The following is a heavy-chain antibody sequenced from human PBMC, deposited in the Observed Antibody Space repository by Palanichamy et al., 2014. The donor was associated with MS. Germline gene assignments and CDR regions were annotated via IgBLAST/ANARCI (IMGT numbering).Heavy chain of an antibody. Sequence: QVQLVQSGAEVKEPGASVKVSCKASGYTFTHYEINRVRQATGQGPEWMGWMSPHSGDTGYAQKFQGGVTMTRNTSISTAYMELSSLRFEDTAVYYCARGWVTRGLLDLWGQGTLVTVSS. CDR2: MSPHSGDT. D-gene: IGHD4-23*01. J-gene: IGHJ5*02. V-gene: IGHV1-8*01. CDR3: ARGWVTRGLLDL. CDR1: GYTFTHYE.